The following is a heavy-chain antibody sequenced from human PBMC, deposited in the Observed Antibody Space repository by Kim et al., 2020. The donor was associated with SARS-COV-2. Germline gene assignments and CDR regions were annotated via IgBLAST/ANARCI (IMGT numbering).Heavy chain of an antibody. CDR1: GFTFSSYS. J-gene: IGHJ5*02. CDR3: ARNKGYCSSTSCPPSNWFDP. CDR2: ISSSSSYI. V-gene: IGHV3-21*01. Sequence: GGSLRLSCAASGFTFSSYSMNWVRQAPGKGLEWVSSISSSSSYIYYADSVKGRFTISRDNAKNSLYLQMNSLRAEDTAVYYCARNKGYCSSTSCPPSNWFDPWGQGTLVTVSS. D-gene: IGHD2-2*01.